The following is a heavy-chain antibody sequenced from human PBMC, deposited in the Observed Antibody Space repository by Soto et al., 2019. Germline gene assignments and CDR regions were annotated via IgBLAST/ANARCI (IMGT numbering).Heavy chain of an antibody. CDR3: ARDAAATHTVVVTATLERYFQH. D-gene: IGHD2-21*02. CDR2: ISAYNGNT. Sequence: QVQLVQSGAEVKKPGASVKVSCKASGYTFTSYGISWVRQAPGQGLEWMGWISAYNGNTNYAQKLQGRVTMTTDTSTSTAYMELRSLRSDDTAVYYCARDAAATHTVVVTATLERYFQHWGQGTLVTVSS. CDR1: GYTFTSYG. V-gene: IGHV1-18*04. J-gene: IGHJ1*01.